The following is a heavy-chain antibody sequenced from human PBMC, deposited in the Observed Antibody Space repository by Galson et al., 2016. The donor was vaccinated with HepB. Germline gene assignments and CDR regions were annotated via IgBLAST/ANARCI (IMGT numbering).Heavy chain of an antibody. CDR1: GYVFSTYA. Sequence: SLRLSCAGSGYVFSTYAMHWVRQAPGKGLEWVAVIPYDGSENYYANPVKGRFTISRDNSKNTLYLQMNSLRPQDSAVYYCARGATSYGRYYYGLDLWGQGTTVRVSS. J-gene: IGHJ6*02. CDR2: IPYDGSEN. CDR3: ARGATSYGRYYYGLDL. V-gene: IGHV3-30*04. D-gene: IGHD3-10*01.